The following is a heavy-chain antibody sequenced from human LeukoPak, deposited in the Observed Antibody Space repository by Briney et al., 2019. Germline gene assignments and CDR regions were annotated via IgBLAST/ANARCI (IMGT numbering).Heavy chain of an antibody. D-gene: IGHD3-22*01. J-gene: IGHJ4*02. Sequence: GASVTVSCKASGDTFNSYIISWVRQAPGRGLEWMGRITPILGIANYAQKFRGRLTITADKSTSTAYMDLSSLRSEDTAVYYCARARYYYESSGYYDYFDYWGQGTLVTVSS. V-gene: IGHV1-69*02. CDR3: ARARYYYESSGYYDYFDY. CDR2: ITPILGIA. CDR1: GDTFNSYI.